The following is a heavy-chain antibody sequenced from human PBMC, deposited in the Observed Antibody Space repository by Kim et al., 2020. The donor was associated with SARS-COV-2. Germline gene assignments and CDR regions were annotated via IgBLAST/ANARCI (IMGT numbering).Heavy chain of an antibody. CDR2: IYYSGST. J-gene: IGHJ5*02. CDR1: GGSISSGDYY. V-gene: IGHV4-30-4*01. CDR3: ASSEIVVVPAAIGWFDP. D-gene: IGHD2-2*02. Sequence: SETLSLTCTVSGGSISSGDYYWSWIRQPPGKGLEWIGYIYYSGSTYYNPSLKSRVTISVDTSKNQFSLKLSSVTAADTAVYYCASSEIVVVPAAIGWFDPWGQGTLVTVSS.